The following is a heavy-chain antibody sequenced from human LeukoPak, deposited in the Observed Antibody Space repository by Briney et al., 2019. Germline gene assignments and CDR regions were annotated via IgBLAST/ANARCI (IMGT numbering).Heavy chain of an antibody. Sequence: ASVKVSCKASGYTFSIYNMHWVRQAPGQGLEWMGMINPSGGSASDTQKFQGRVTMTRDTSTSTLYMELSSLRSEDTAVYYCAREGVAATGLDYWGQGTLVTVSS. CDR3: AREGVAATGLDY. V-gene: IGHV1-46*01. J-gene: IGHJ4*02. CDR2: INPSGGSA. D-gene: IGHD6-13*01. CDR1: GYTFSIYN.